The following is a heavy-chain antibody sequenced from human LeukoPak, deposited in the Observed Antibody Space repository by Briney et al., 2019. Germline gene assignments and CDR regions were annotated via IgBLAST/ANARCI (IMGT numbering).Heavy chain of an antibody. V-gene: IGHV1-8*01. D-gene: IGHD6-13*01. J-gene: IGHJ5*02. CDR3: ARGPGEGSSWYINWFDP. CDR1: GYTLPSYD. Sequence: ASVKVSCKASGYTLPSYDINWVRQATGQGLECMGWMKPNSGNTGYAQKFQGRVTMTRNTSISTAYMELSSLRSEDTAVYYCARGPGEGSSWYINWFDPWGQGTLVTVSS. CDR2: MKPNSGNT.